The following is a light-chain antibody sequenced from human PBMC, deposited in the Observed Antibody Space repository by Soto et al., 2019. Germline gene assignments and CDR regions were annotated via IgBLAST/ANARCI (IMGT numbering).Light chain of an antibody. CDR1: QSVSSH. CDR2: GVS. V-gene: IGKV3-11*01. Sequence: EIVLTQSPGTLSLSPWERATLSCRTSQSVSSHFAWYQQKPGKPPRLLISGVSNRATGIPARFSGSGSGTDFTLNISSLEPEDFAVYYCQQRSNWPLTWTCGQGTKVDIK. J-gene: IGKJ1*01. CDR3: QQRSNWPLTWT.